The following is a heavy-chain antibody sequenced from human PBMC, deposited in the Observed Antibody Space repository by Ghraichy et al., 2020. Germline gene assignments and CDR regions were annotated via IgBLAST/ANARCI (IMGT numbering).Heavy chain of an antibody. D-gene: IGHD1-7*01. CDR2: INVANGNT. J-gene: IGHJ4*02. CDR3: ARVLGSVTGTAEDY. Sequence: ASVKVSCKASGYTFTTYAMHWMRQAPGHRPEWMGWINVANGNTKYSQKFQGRLTLTSDTSVSTAYMDLTSLRFEDTAVYYCARVLGSVTGTAEDYWGQGTLVTVSS. V-gene: IGHV1-3*01. CDR1: GYTFTTYA.